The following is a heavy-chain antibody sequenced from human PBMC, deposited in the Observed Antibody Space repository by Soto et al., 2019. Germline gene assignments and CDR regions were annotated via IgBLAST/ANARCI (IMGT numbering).Heavy chain of an antibody. Sequence: QVQLVQSGAEVKKPGASVKVSCKASGYTFTSYYMHWVRQAPGQGLEWMGIINPTSGGTHYAQKFQGRVTMTRDTSTRTVYMELSSLRSEDTAVYYCARGMTTVTSDAFDIWGQGTMVTVSS. V-gene: IGHV1-46*01. CDR1: GYTFTSYY. CDR2: INPTSGGT. CDR3: ARGMTTVTSDAFDI. D-gene: IGHD4-4*01. J-gene: IGHJ3*02.